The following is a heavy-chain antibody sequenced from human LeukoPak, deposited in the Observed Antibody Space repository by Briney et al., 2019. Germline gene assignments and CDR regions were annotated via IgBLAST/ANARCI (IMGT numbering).Heavy chain of an antibody. J-gene: IGHJ4*02. Sequence: WEPLSLPCAVCGGSFSGHLWRWIRPPPGEGLEWFGDLNHRGSTNNNPSLKSRVTISVDTSKNQFSLKLSSVTAADTAVYYCARGRYCSSTSCYGAFDYWGQGTLVTVSS. CDR3: ARGRYCSSTSCYGAFDY. CDR1: GGSFSGHL. D-gene: IGHD2-2*01. CDR2: LNHRGST. V-gene: IGHV4-34*01.